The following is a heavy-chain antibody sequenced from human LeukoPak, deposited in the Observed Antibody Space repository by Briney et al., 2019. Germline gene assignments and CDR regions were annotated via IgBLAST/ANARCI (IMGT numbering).Heavy chain of an antibody. CDR1: GFTFSSYG. Sequence: PGGSLRLSCAASGFTFSSYGMHWVRQAPGKGLEWVAVISYDGSNKYYADSVKGRFTISRDNSKNTLYLQMNSLRAEDTAVYYCAEATIFSDYYGMDVWGQGTTVTVSS. D-gene: IGHD3-9*01. J-gene: IGHJ6*02. V-gene: IGHV3-30*03. CDR2: ISYDGSNK. CDR3: AEATIFSDYYGMDV.